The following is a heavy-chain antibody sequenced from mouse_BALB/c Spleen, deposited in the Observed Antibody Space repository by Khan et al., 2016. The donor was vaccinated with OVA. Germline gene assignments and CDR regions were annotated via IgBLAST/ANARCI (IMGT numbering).Heavy chain of an antibody. CDR1: GYTFTSYT. D-gene: IGHD2-14*01. CDR3: IGDGAYHRNDGWFAY. V-gene: IGHV1-4*01. Sequence: VQLQQSGAELARPGASVKMSCKASGYTFTSYTIHWIKVRPGQGLEWIGFINPSNGYTNYNQKFKDKATLTADKSSTTVHMQLSSPTSDDSAVYNCIGDGAYHRNDGWFAYGGKGTLVTVSA. CDR2: INPSNGYT. J-gene: IGHJ3*01.